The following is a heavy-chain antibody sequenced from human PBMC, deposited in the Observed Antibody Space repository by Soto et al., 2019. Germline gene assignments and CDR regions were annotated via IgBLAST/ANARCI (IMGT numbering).Heavy chain of an antibody. V-gene: IGHV1-69*13. CDR3: ALKTPDQYSYGVKWFDP. D-gene: IGHD5-18*01. Sequence: VASVKVSCKASGGTFSSYAISWVRQAPGQGLEWMGGIIPIFGTANYAQKFQGRVTITADESTSTAYMELSSLRSEDTAVYYCALKTPDQYSYGVKWFDPWGQGTLVTVSS. CDR2: IIPIFGTA. J-gene: IGHJ5*02. CDR1: GGTFSSYA.